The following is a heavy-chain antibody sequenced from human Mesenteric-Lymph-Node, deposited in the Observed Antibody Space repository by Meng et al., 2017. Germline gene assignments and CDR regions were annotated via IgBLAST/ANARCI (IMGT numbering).Heavy chain of an antibody. CDR1: GFTFSSYA. V-gene: IGHV3-30*07. CDR3: ARGLFDI. Sequence: GGSLRLSCAASGFTFSSYAMHWVRQAPGKGLEWVAVISYDGSNKYYADSVKGRFTISRDNSKNTLYLQMNSLRAEDTAVYFCARGLFDIWGQGTMVTVSS. J-gene: IGHJ3*02. CDR2: ISYDGSNK.